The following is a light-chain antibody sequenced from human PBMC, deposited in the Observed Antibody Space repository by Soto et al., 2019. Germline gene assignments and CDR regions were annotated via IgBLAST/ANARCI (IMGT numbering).Light chain of an antibody. Sequence: QSVLTQPPSVSGAPGQRVTISCTGNNSNLGAGYDVHWYQQLPGAAPKLVVFGNRNRPSGVPERFSGSKSGTSASLAITRLQAEDEADYYCQAYAYRLTVCVFGGGTKLTVL. CDR3: QAYAYRLTVCV. CDR2: GNR. CDR1: NSNLGAGYD. V-gene: IGLV1-40*01. J-gene: IGLJ3*02.